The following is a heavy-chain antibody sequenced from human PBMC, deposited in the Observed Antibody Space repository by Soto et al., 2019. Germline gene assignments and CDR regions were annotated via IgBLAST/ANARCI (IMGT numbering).Heavy chain of an antibody. J-gene: IGHJ3*02. CDR2: ILPMLDIT. D-gene: IGHD6-13*01. V-gene: IGHV1-69*02. Sequence: QVQLVQSGAEVKKPGSSVKVSCKASGGTFSTYTIIWVRQAPGQGLEWMGRILPMLDITNSAQRFQGRATITADKSTSTAYLELSSLRSEDTAVYYCTLGSWSAETFEIWGRGTMVTVSS. CDR3: TLGSWSAETFEI. CDR1: GGTFSTYT.